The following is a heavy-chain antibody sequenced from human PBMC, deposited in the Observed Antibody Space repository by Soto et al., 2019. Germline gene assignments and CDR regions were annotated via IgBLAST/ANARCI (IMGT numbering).Heavy chain of an antibody. CDR2: IYYSGST. CDR3: ARIRVGGGGEFFYYYYYGMDV. CDR1: GGSISSSSYY. Sequence: PSETLSLTCTVSGGSISSSSYYWGWIRQPPGKGLEWIGSIYYSGSTYYNPSLKSRVTISVDTSKNQFSLKLSSVTAADTAVYYCARIRVGGGGEFFYYYYYGMDVWGQGTTVTVSS. D-gene: IGHD3-10*01. J-gene: IGHJ6*02. V-gene: IGHV4-39*01.